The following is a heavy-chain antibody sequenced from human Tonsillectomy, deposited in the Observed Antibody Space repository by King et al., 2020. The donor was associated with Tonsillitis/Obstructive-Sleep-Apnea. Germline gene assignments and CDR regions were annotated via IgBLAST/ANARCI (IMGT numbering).Heavy chain of an antibody. CDR1: GFTFSSYW. J-gene: IGHJ4*02. D-gene: IGHD4-17*01. Sequence: DVQLVESGGGLVQPGGSLRLSCAASGFTFSSYWMHWVRQAPGQGLVWVSRINSDGSSTRYADSEKGRFTISRDNAKNTLYLQMNSLRAVDTAVYYCAREWDDYGDFNFDYWRQGTLVTVSS. CDR3: AREWDDYGDFNFDY. CDR2: INSDGSST. V-gene: IGHV3-74*01.